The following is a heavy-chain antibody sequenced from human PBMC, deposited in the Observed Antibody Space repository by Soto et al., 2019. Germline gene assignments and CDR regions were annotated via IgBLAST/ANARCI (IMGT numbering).Heavy chain of an antibody. V-gene: IGHV3-23*01. CDR3: AKNQERELPRVIDF. Sequence: EARLLDSGGGLVKPGGSLRLSCATSGLTFSNYAMSWVRQAPGGGLEWVSSMSGSSSTTYYADSVRGRFTISRDRSKNTLYLQMSSLRAEDTALYYCAKNQERELPRVIDFWGQGTLVTVSS. CDR2: MSGSSSTT. CDR1: GLTFSNYA. D-gene: IGHD1-7*01. J-gene: IGHJ4*02.